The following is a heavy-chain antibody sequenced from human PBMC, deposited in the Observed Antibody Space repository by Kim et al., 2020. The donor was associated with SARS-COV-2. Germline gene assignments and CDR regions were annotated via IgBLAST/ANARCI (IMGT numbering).Heavy chain of an antibody. Sequence: GGSLRLSCAASGFTFSSYAMSWVRQAPGKGLEWVSVIYSGGSSTYYADSVKGRFTISRDNSKNTLYLQMNSLRAEDTAVYYCAKHLIHQIAVPFLYGMDVWGQGTTVTVSS. CDR2: IYSGGSST. CDR3: AKHLIHQIAVPFLYGMDV. J-gene: IGHJ6*02. CDR1: GFTFSSYA. D-gene: IGHD6-19*01. V-gene: IGHV3-23*03.